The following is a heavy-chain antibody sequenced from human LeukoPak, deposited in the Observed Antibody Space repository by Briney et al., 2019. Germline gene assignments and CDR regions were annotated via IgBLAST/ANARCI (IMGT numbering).Heavy chain of an antibody. D-gene: IGHD2-15*01. J-gene: IGHJ4*02. CDR3: ASECSGGSCYPY. V-gene: IGHV1-69*04. Sequence: ASVKVSCKASGGTFSSYAISWVRQAPGQGLEWMGRIIPILGIANYAQKFQGRVMITADKSTSSAYMELSSLRSEDTAVYYCASECSGGSCYPYWGREPWSPSPQ. CDR1: GGTFSSYA. CDR2: IIPILGIA.